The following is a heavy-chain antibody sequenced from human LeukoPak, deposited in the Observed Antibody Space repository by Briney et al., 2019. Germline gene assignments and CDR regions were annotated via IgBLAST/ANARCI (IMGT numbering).Heavy chain of an antibody. D-gene: IGHD2-2*01. V-gene: IGHV3-23*01. CDR3: AKDMYQLLNEFDY. Sequence: GGSLRLSCAASGFTLSTYAMSWVRQAPGKGLEWVSAISGSGGSTYYADSVKGRFTISRDNSKNTLYLQMNSLRAEDTAVYYCAKDMYQLLNEFDYWGQGTLVTVSS. CDR1: GFTLSTYA. CDR2: ISGSGGST. J-gene: IGHJ4*02.